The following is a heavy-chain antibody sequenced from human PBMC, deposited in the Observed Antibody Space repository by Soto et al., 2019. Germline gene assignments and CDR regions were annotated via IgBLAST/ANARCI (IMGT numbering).Heavy chain of an antibody. CDR1: GDTFTSYY. J-gene: IGHJ5*02. Sequence: ASVKVSCKAPGDTFTSYYLNWVRQAPGQGLEWMGVINPHGGSTKYAQKFQGRITMTRDTSRSTVYMELSSLRSDDTAIYYCARSSGGNFGIIIEGSNWFDPWGQGTLVTVS. CDR2: INPHGGST. CDR3: ARSSGGNFGIIIEGSNWFDP. D-gene: IGHD3-3*01. V-gene: IGHV1-46*01.